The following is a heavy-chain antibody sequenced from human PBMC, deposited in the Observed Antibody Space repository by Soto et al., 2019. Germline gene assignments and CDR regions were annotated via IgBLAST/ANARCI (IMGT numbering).Heavy chain of an antibody. Sequence: PSETLSLTCTVSGGSTSSYYWSWIRQPPGKGLEWIGYIYYSGSTNYNPSLKSRVTISVDTSKNQFSLKLSSVTAADTAVYYCARVTTTVNYYYYGMDVWGQGTTVTVSS. CDR3: ARVTTTVNYYYYGMDV. V-gene: IGHV4-59*01. J-gene: IGHJ6*02. CDR1: GGSTSSYY. CDR2: IYYSGST. D-gene: IGHD4-17*01.